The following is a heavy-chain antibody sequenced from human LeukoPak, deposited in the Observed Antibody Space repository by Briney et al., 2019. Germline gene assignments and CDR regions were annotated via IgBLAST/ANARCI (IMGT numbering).Heavy chain of an antibody. D-gene: IGHD4-17*01. Sequence: PGRSLRLSCAASGFSFSSYGMHWVRQAPGKGLDWVAVISYDGSNKYYADSVKGRFTISRDNSKNTLYLQMNSLRPEDTAVYYCAKVWGDYGDYVAIDYWGQGALVTVSS. CDR1: GFSFSSYG. J-gene: IGHJ4*02. V-gene: IGHV3-30*18. CDR2: ISYDGSNK. CDR3: AKVWGDYGDYVAIDY.